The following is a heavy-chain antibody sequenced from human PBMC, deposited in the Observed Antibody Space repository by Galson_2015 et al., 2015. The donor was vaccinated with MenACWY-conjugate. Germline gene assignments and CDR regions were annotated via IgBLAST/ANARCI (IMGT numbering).Heavy chain of an antibody. V-gene: IGHV3-48*04. CDR3: ARGGGFGELTLFDY. D-gene: IGHD3-10*01. J-gene: IGHJ4*02. CDR1: GFTFSSYS. Sequence: SLRLSCAASGFTFSSYSMNWVRQAPGKGLEWVSYISSSSSTIYHADSVKGRFTISRDNAKNSLYLQMNSLRAEDTAVYYCARGGGFGELTLFDYWGQGTLVTVSS. CDR2: ISSSSSTI.